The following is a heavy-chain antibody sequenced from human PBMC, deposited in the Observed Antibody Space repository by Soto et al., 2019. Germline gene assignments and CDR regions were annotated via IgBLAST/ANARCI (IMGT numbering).Heavy chain of an antibody. V-gene: IGHV4-39*01. Sequence: SVTLSVTYSVVGGSVCSSGNYWGLIRQPPGKGLEWIGSIYYSGSTYYNPSLKSRVTTSVDTSKNQFSLKLSSVTAADTAVYYCARHYAVVLYHFDYWGLGTLVTVSS. CDR2: IYYSGST. CDR3: ARHYAVVLYHFDY. D-gene: IGHD2-15*01. J-gene: IGHJ4*02. CDR1: GGSVCSSGNY.